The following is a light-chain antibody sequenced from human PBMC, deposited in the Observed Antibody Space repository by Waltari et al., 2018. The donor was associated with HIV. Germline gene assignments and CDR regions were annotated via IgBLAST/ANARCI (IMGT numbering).Light chain of an antibody. Sequence: QSVLAQPPSESGTPGQRVTLSCSGRTSNSGGNTVSWFQQLPGTAPKLLIYSNNQRPSGVPDRFSGSTSGTSASLVISGLQSEDEADYYCAAWDDSLKGGAFGPGTKVTVL. J-gene: IGLJ1*01. CDR1: TSNSGGNT. CDR2: SNN. V-gene: IGLV1-44*01. CDR3: AAWDDSLKGGA.